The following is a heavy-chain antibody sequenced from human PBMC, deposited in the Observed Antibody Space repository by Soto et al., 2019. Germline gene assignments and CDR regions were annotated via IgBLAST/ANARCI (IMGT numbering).Heavy chain of an antibody. Sequence: GGSLRLSCAASGFTFSSYWMNWVRQAPGKGLEWVANIKQDGSEKYYVDSVKGRFTISRDNAKNSLYLQMNSLRAEDTAVYYCASYCSSTSCSRDFQHWGQGPLVTVSS. CDR3: ASYCSSTSCSRDFQH. CDR2: IKQDGSEK. CDR1: GFTFSSYW. D-gene: IGHD2-2*01. J-gene: IGHJ1*01. V-gene: IGHV3-7*01.